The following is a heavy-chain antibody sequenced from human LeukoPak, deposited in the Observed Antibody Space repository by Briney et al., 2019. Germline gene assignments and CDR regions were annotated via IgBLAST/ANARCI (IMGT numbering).Heavy chain of an antibody. J-gene: IGHJ6*03. CDR3: AREGLGYSSSWVPNYYYMDV. CDR1: GYTFTGHY. CDR2: INPNSGGT. D-gene: IGHD6-13*01. Sequence: GASVKVSCKASGYTFTGHYMHWVRQAPGQGLEWMGWINPNSGGTNYAQKFQGRVTMTRDTSISTAYMELSRLRSDDTAVYYCAREGLGYSSSWVPNYYYMDVWGKGTTVTVSS. V-gene: IGHV1-2*02.